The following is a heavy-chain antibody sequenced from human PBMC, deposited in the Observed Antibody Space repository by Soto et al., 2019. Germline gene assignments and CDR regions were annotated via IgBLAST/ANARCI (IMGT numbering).Heavy chain of an antibody. CDR3: AKDRSSGWSSYSAS. Sequence: EVQLLESGGGLVQPGGSLRLSCASSGFPFSSHAMSWVRQAPGKGLEWVSGIGASGGSTYYADSVKGRFTISRDNSKNTLYLQMNSLRAEDTALYYCAKDRSSGWSSYSASWGQGTLVTVSS. CDR2: IGASGGST. V-gene: IGHV3-23*01. CDR1: GFPFSSHA. D-gene: IGHD6-13*01. J-gene: IGHJ4*02.